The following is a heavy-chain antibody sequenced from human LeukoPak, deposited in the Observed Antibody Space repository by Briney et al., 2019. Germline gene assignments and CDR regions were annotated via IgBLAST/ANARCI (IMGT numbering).Heavy chain of an antibody. D-gene: IGHD2-2*01. CDR2: IKNDGSDK. CDR3: ARVYPGTRPFDS. Sequence: GGSLRLSCAASGLTFSSYWMSWVRQAPGKGLEWVASIKNDGSDKYYVDSVKGRFTISRVNAKNSLYLQMNSLRAEDTAVYYCARVYPGTRPFDSWGQGTLVTVSS. V-gene: IGHV3-7*01. CDR1: GLTFSSYW. J-gene: IGHJ4*02.